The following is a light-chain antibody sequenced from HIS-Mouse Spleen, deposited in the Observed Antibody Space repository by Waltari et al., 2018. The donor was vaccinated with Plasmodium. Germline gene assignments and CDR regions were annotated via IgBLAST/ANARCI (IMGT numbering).Light chain of an antibody. J-gene: IGLJ2*01. CDR1: KLGSKS. V-gene: IGLV3-21*02. Sequence: SYVLTQPPSVSVAPGQTARITRGGDKLGSKSVQWYQQKPGQAPVLVVYDDSDRPSGIPERFSGSNSGNTATLTISRVEAGDEADYYCQVWDSSSDHVVFGGGTKLTVL. CDR2: DDS. CDR3: QVWDSSSDHVV.